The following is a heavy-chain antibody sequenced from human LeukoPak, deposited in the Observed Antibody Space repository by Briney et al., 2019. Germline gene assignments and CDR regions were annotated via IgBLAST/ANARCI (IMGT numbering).Heavy chain of an antibody. V-gene: IGHV4-34*01. J-gene: IGHJ5*02. CDR2: INHRRST. Sequence: SQTLSLTCAVYGGSFSGYYWSWIRQPPGKGLGWIGEINHRRSTNYTPFLKSRVTISVDTSKNQFSLKLSSATAADTAVYYCARGGITAGWFDPWGQGTLVTVSS. CDR3: ARGGITAGWFDP. CDR1: GGSFSGYY. D-gene: IGHD1-14*01.